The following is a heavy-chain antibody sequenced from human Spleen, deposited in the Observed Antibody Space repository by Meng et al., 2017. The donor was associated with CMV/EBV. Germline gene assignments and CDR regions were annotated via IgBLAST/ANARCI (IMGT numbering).Heavy chain of an antibody. CDR2: IAGDDSAT. V-gene: IGHV3-74*03. CDR1: GFTFNTYW. CDR3: ARASHDCTNGVCFPT. J-gene: IGHJ5*02. D-gene: IGHD2-8*01. Sequence: GESLKISCAASGFTFNTYWMHWVRQAPGKGLVWVSLIAGDDSATTYADSVKGRFAISRDNAKNTLYLQMNSLRAEDTAVYYCARASHDCTNGVCFPTWGQGTLVTVSS.